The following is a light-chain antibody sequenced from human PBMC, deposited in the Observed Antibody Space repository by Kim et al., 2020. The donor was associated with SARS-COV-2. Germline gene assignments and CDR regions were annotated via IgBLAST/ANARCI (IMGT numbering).Light chain of an antibody. CDR1: RLRNYY. Sequence: LGQTVRLTGQGDRLRNYYESWYQQKPGQAPVVVIYGKNNRPSGFPDRFSGSSSGNTVSLTITGAQAEDEADYYCNSRDSSGNHPWVFGGGTQLTVL. J-gene: IGLJ3*02. CDR3: NSRDSSGNHPWV. V-gene: IGLV3-19*01. CDR2: GKN.